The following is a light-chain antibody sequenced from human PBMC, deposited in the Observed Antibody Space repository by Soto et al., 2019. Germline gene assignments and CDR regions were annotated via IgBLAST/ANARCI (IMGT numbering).Light chain of an antibody. V-gene: IGKV3-15*01. J-gene: IGKJ4*01. CDR3: QQYNSWPLT. CDR1: RNVGSK. CDR2: GAS. Sequence: EIVMTQSPATLSVSPGERATLSCRASRNVGSKLAWYMQKPGQSPRLLISGASTRAADFPARFSGSGSGTEFTLTISSLKSEDFAVYYCQQYNSWPLTFGGGTKVDIK.